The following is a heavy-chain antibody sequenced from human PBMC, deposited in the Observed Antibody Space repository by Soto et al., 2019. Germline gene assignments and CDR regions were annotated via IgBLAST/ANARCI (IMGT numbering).Heavy chain of an antibody. J-gene: IGHJ6*02. CDR1: GGSFSGYY. D-gene: IGHD6-13*01. CDR2: INHSGST. CDR3: ASQPRVAATYCYGVDV. V-gene: IGHV4-34*01. Sequence: QVQLQQWGAGLLKPSETLSLTCAVYGGSFSGYYWSWIRQPPGKGLEWIGEINHSGSTNHNPSLKRRVTISVDTSKTQFSLKLSSVTAADTAVYYCASQPRVAATYCYGVDVWGQGTAVTVSS.